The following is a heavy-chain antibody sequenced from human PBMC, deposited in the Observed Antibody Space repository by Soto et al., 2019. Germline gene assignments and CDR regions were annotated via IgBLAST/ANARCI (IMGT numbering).Heavy chain of an antibody. Sequence: GESLKISCKGSGYSFTSYWIGWVRQMPGKGLEWMGIIYPGDSDTRYSPSSQGQVTISADKSISTAYLQWSSLKASDTAMYYCASSENWNYVYLDVWGKGTTVTVSS. CDR3: ASSENWNYVYLDV. CDR2: IYPGDSDT. D-gene: IGHD1-7*01. J-gene: IGHJ6*03. CDR1: GYSFTSYW. V-gene: IGHV5-51*01.